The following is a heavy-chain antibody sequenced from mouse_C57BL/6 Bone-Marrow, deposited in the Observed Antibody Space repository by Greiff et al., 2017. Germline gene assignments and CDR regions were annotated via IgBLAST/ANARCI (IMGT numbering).Heavy chain of an antibody. CDR3: ARRGITTVVPFDY. J-gene: IGHJ2*01. Sequence: QVHVKQPGTELVKPGASVKLSCKASGYTFTSYWMHWVKQRPGQGLEWIGNINPSNGGTNYNEKFKSKATLTVDNSSSTAYMQLSSLTSEDSAVYYCARRGITTVVPFDYWGQGTTLTVSS. V-gene: IGHV1-53*01. D-gene: IGHD1-1*01. CDR1: GYTFTSYW. CDR2: INPSNGGT.